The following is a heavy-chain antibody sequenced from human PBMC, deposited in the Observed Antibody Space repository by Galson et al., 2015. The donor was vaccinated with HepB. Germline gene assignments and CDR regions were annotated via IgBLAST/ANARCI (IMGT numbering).Heavy chain of an antibody. CDR2: IDPSDSYT. J-gene: IGHJ5*02. V-gene: IGHV5-10-1*01. CDR1: GYSFTSYW. Sequence: QSGAEVKKPGESLRISCKGSGYSFTSYWISWVRQMPGKGLEWMGRIDPSDSYTNYSPSFQGHVTISADKSISTAYLQWSSLKASDTAMYYCARHVGQLRPGLYNWFDPWGQGTLVTVSS. CDR3: ARHVGQLRPGLYNWFDP. D-gene: IGHD2-2*01.